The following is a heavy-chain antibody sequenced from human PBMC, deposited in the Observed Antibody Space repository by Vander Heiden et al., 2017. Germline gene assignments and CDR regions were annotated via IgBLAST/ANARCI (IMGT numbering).Heavy chain of an antibody. CDR3: ARGSYGDYIFDY. J-gene: IGHJ4*02. CDR1: GFTFRSYS. Sequence: EVQLKESGGGLVNPGGSLSLSCAASGFTFRSYSMNWVRQAPGKGLEWVSFISGTSSYIYYADSVKGRFTISRDNGKNSLYLQMSSLRAEDTAVYYCARGSYGDYIFDYWGQGTLVTVSS. D-gene: IGHD4-17*01. CDR2: ISGTSSYI. V-gene: IGHV3-21*01.